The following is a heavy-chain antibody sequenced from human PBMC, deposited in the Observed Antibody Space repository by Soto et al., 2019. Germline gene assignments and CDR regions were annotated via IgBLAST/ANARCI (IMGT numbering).Heavy chain of an antibody. D-gene: IGHD2-21*01. CDR3: ATVPPRIVVVLAEFPT. CDR2: IYHNGIT. CDR1: GTSISSTYW. Sequence: QVELKQSGPGLVRPSGTLSLTCRVSGTSISSTYWWTWVRQSPGKGLDWIGEIYHNGITKYNPSLMTGVSLSGDKSNNQFSLKLTSVAAADTAVYYWATVPPRIVVVLAEFPTWGQGTLVTVSS. V-gene: IGHV4-4*02. J-gene: IGHJ4*02.